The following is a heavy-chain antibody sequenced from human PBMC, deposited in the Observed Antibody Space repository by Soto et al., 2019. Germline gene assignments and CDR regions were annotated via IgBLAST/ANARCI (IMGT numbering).Heavy chain of an antibody. CDR3: ARVVRQSGAGVPFDY. J-gene: IGHJ4*02. D-gene: IGHD1-26*01. Sequence: ASVKVSCKASGYTFTSYGISWVRQAPGQGLEWMGWISAYNGNTNYAQKLQGRVTMTTDTSTSTAYMELRSLRSDDTAVYYCARVVRQSGAGVPFDYWGQGTLGTVS. CDR2: ISAYNGNT. CDR1: GYTFTSYG. V-gene: IGHV1-18*04.